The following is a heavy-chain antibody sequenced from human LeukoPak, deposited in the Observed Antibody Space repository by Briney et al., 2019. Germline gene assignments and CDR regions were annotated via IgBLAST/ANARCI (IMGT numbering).Heavy chain of an antibody. CDR2: INPNSGGT. J-gene: IGHJ5*02. D-gene: IGHD2-15*01. Sequence: ASVKVSCKASGYTFTGYYMHWVRQAPGQGLEWMGWINPNSGGTNYAQKFQGRVTMTRDASISTAYMELSRLRSDDTAVYYCARDRLGYCSGGSCQEGINWFDLWGQGTLVTVSS. V-gene: IGHV1-2*02. CDR1: GYTFTGYY. CDR3: ARDRLGYCSGGSCQEGINWFDL.